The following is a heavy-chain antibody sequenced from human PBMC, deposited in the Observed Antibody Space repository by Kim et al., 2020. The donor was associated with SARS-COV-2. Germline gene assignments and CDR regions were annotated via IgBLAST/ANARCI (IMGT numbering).Heavy chain of an antibody. D-gene: IGHD5-12*01. V-gene: IGHV4-39*01. CDR3: ARKDVEMATIKDLAAFDI. J-gene: IGHJ3*02. Sequence: LKSRVTISVDTSKNQFSLKLSSVTAADTAVYYCARKDVEMATIKDLAAFDIWGQGTMVTVSS.